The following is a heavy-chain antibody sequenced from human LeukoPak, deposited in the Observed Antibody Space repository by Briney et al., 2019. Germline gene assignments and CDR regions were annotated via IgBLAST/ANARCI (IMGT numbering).Heavy chain of an antibody. D-gene: IGHD4-17*01. J-gene: IGHJ4*02. V-gene: IGHV3-30*04. CDR2: ISYDGSNK. CDR1: GFTFSSYA. Sequence: GGSLRLSRAASGFTFSSYAMHWVRQAPGKGLEWVAVISYDGSNKYYADSVKGRFTISRDNAKNSLYLQMNSLRAEDTAVYYCASPYGAQGEYFFDYWGQGTLVTVSS. CDR3: ASPYGAQGEYFFDY.